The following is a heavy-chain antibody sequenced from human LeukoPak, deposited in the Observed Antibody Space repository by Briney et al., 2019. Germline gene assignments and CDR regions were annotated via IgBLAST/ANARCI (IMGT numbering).Heavy chain of an antibody. V-gene: IGHV3-7*01. CDR3: ARDASRGFDT. Sequence: GGSLRLSCAPSGFTFSRYWXXXXXXTXGKXXEWVAXXXDDGRQKYYXXXXXXRFTVXXXNAKNSAYLQMDSLRVEDTALYYCARDASRGFDTWGQGTLVTVSS. D-gene: IGHD5-24*01. J-gene: IGHJ4*02. CDR1: GFTFSRYW. CDR2: XXDDGRQK.